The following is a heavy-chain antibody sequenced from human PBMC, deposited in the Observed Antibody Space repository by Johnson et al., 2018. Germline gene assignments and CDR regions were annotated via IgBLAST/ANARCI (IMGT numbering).Heavy chain of an antibody. J-gene: IGHJ6*02. Sequence: QVQLQESGPGLVKPSETLSLTCTVSGGSISSYYWSWIRQPPGKGLEWIGYIYYSGSTNYNPSLTSRVTISVDTSKNQFSLKLSSVTAADTAVYYCARDPARWFGGMDVWGQGTTVTVSS. CDR1: GGSISSYY. V-gene: IGHV4-59*01. CDR3: ARDPARWFGGMDV. CDR2: IYYSGST. D-gene: IGHD3-16*01.